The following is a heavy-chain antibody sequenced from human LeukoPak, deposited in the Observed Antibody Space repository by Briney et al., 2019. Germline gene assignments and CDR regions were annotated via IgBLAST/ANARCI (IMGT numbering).Heavy chain of an antibody. CDR1: GYSFTSYW. V-gene: IGHV5-51*01. J-gene: IGHJ4*02. D-gene: IGHD3-3*01. CDR3: ARGYYDFWSGYSGYFDY. Sequence: GESLKISCKGSGYSFTSYWTGWVRQMPGKGLEWMGIIYPGDSDTRYSPSFQGQVTISADKSISTAYLQWSSLKASDTAMYYCARGYYDFWSGYSGYFDYWGQGTLVTVSS. CDR2: IYPGDSDT.